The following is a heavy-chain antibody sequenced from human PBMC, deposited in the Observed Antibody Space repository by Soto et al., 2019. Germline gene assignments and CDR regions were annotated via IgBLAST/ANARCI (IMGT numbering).Heavy chain of an antibody. CDR2: INHSGST. J-gene: IGHJ4*02. D-gene: IGHD6-19*01. Sequence: SETLSLTCAVYGGSFSGYYWSWIRQPPGKGLEWIGEINHSGSTNYNPSLKSRVTISVDTSKNQFSLKLSSVIAADTAVYYCARGSAVAGRNFDYWGQGTLVTVAS. CDR1: GGSFSGYY. CDR3: ARGSAVAGRNFDY. V-gene: IGHV4-34*01.